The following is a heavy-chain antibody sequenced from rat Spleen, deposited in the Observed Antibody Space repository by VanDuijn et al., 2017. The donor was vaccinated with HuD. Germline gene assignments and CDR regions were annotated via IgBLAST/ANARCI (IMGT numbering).Heavy chain of an antibody. CDR1: GFTFSNYD. D-gene: IGHD1-12*01. CDR2: ISYDGSST. Sequence: EVQLVESGGGLVQPGRSMKLSCAASGFTFSNYDMACVRQARTKGLEWVASISYDGSSTYYRDSVMGRFTIARDNAKSTLYLQMDSLRSEDTATYYCTTGVVHVYWGQGVMVTVSS. CDR3: TTGVVHVY. V-gene: IGHV5-20*01. J-gene: IGHJ2*01.